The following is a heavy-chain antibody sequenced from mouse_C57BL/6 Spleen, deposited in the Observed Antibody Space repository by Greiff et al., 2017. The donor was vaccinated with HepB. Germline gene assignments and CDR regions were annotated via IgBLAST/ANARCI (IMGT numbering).Heavy chain of an antibody. V-gene: IGHV1-19*01. CDR2: INPYNGGT. CDR3: AREDYGSSPCFDY. D-gene: IGHD1-1*01. CDR1: GYTFTDYY. Sequence: EVQLQQSGPVLVKPGASVKMSCKASGYTFTDYYMNWVKQSHGKSLEWIGVINPYNGGTSYNQKFKGKATLTVDKPSSTAYMELNSLTSEDSAVYYCAREDYGSSPCFDYWGQGTTLTVSS. J-gene: IGHJ2*01.